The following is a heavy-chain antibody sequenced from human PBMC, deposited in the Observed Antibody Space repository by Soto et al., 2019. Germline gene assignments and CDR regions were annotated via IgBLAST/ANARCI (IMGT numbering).Heavy chain of an antibody. CDR1: GFSLSTSGVG. Sequence: QITLKESGPPLVKPTQTLTLTCTFSGFSLSTSGVGVGWIRQPPGKALEWLALIYWDDNKRYSPTLKSRLTSTKDTSKNQVVRTMTNMDPVDTATYYCAHQVGYEYFDYWGQGTLVTVSS. J-gene: IGHJ4*02. V-gene: IGHV2-5*02. CDR3: AHQVGYEYFDY. CDR2: IYWDDNK. D-gene: IGHD5-12*01.